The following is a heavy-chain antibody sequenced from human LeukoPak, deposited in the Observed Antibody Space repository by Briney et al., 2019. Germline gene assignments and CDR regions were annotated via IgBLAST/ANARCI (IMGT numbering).Heavy chain of an antibody. J-gene: IGHJ4*02. Sequence: PSETLSLTCTVSGGSISSYYWSWIRQPPGKGLEWIGSMCYSGATYYNPPLKSRVTMSVDTSKKQFSLKLSSVTAADTAVYYCVKDRGNHTTDYWGQGTLVTVSS. CDR3: VKDRGNHTTDY. V-gene: IGHV4-59*12. CDR1: GGSISSYY. CDR2: MCYSGAT. D-gene: IGHD1-14*01.